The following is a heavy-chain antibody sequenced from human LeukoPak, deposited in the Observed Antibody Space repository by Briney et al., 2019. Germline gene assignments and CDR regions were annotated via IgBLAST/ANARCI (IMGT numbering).Heavy chain of an antibody. CDR2: IYASGSA. Sequence: PSETLSLTCAVYGGSISTYYWSWIRQPAGKGLEWIGRIYASGSANFNPSLKSRVTMSVDTSKNQFSLKLTSVTAADTAVYYCARLDTSGYYYLDYWGQGTVVTVSS. J-gene: IGHJ4*02. V-gene: IGHV4-59*10. CDR1: GGSISTYY. CDR3: ARLDTSGYYYLDY. D-gene: IGHD3-22*01.